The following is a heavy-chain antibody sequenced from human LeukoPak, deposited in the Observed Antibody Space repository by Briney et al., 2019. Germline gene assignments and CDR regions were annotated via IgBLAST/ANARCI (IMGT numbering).Heavy chain of an antibody. J-gene: IGHJ4*02. V-gene: IGHV4-59*01. CDR2: IYYSGST. CDR3: ARSHSVWTSFDY. Sequence: PSETLSLTCTVSGGSISSYYWSWIRQPPGKGLEWIGYIYYSGSTNYNPSLKSRVTISVETFKNQFSLKLSSVTAADTAVYYCARSHSVWTSFDYWGQGTLVTVSS. D-gene: IGHD3/OR15-3a*01. CDR1: GGSISSYY.